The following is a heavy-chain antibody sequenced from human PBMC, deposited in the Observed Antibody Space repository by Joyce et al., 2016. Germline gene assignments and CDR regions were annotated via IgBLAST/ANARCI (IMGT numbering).Heavy chain of an antibody. CDR2: IYYNGDT. J-gene: IGHJ5*02. Sequence: QVQLQESGPGLVKPSETLLLTCSVSGASITSIDNYWSLIRQPPGKGLEWIGYIYYNGDTKYNPSLKTRVSISHDTSKNEVFLRVPSLTAADTAVYYCARIPVDHWQRYFDPWGQGTLVSVSS. CDR3: ARIPVDHWQRYFDP. V-gene: IGHV4-61*08. D-gene: IGHD5-12*01. CDR1: GASITSIDNY.